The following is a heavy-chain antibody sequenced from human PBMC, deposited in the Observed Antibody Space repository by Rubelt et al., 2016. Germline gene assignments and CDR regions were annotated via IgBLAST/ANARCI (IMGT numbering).Heavy chain of an antibody. CDR2: ISGSGGST. CDR3: AKGLYGSGSLYYFDY. Sequence: GPGKGLEWVSAISGSGGSTYYADSVKGRFTISRDNSKNTLYLQMNSLRAEDTAVYYCAKGLYGSGSLYYFDYWGQGTLVTVSS. V-gene: IGHV3-23*01. D-gene: IGHD3-10*01. J-gene: IGHJ4*02.